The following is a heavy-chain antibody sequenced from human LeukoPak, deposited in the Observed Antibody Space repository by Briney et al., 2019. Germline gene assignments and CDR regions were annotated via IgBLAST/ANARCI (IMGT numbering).Heavy chain of an antibody. CDR2: IYPGDSDT. Sequence: GESLKISCQGSGYSFTSYWIGWVRQMPGKGLEWMGIIYPGDSDTRYSPSFQGQVTISADKSISTAYLQWSSLKASDTAMYYCARPVHDSSGYYYYFDYWGQGTLVTVSS. J-gene: IGHJ4*02. V-gene: IGHV5-51*01. D-gene: IGHD3-22*01. CDR1: GYSFTSYW. CDR3: ARPVHDSSGYYYYFDY.